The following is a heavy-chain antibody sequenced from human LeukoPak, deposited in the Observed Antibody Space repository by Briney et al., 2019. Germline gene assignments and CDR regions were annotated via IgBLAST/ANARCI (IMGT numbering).Heavy chain of an antibody. CDR3: ARDAEGSGSYYNWFDP. D-gene: IGHD3-10*01. J-gene: IGHJ5*02. CDR1: GGSFSGYY. CDR2: INHSGST. Sequence: SETLSLTCAVYGGSFSGYYRSWIRQPPGKGLEWIGEINHSGSTNYNPSLKSRVTISVDTSKNQFSLKLSSVTAADTAVYYCARDAEGSGSYYNWFDPWGQGTLVTVSS. V-gene: IGHV4-34*01.